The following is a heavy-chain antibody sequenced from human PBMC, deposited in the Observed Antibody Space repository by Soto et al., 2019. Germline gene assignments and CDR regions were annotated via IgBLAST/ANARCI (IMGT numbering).Heavy chain of an antibody. D-gene: IGHD3-10*01. V-gene: IGHV1-46*01. CDR1: GYTFTRYY. Sequence: ASVKVSCKASGYTFTRYYINWVRQAPGQGLEWMGIINPATGITNYAQNFEGRITMTRDTSTSTVYMELSSLRSDDTAVYYCARDRVSIDVWGHGTTVTVS. CDR3: ARDRVSIDV. CDR2: INPATGIT. J-gene: IGHJ6*02.